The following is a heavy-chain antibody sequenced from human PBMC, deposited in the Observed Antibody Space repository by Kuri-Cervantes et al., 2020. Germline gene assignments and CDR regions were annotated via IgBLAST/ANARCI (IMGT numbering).Heavy chain of an antibody. D-gene: IGHD6-19*01. CDR1: GGSISSSSYY. Sequence: SETLSLTCTVSGGSISSSSYYWGWIRQPPGKGLEWIGSIYTSGSTNYNPSLKSRVTISVDTSKNQFSLKLSSVTAADTAVYYCASSQWLVHWFDPWGQGTLVTVSS. V-gene: IGHV4-39*07. J-gene: IGHJ5*02. CDR3: ASSQWLVHWFDP. CDR2: IYTSGST.